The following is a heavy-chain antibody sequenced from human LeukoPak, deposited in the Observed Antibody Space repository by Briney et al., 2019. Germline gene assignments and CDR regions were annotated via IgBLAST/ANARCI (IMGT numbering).Heavy chain of an antibody. CDR1: GGSISSSSYY. V-gene: IGHV4-39*07. D-gene: IGHD5-18*01. CDR2: IYYSGST. J-gene: IGHJ4*02. Sequence: SETLSLTCTVSGGSISSSSYYWGWIRQPPGKGLEWIGSIYYSGSTYYNPSLKSRVTISVDTSKNQFSLKLSSVTAADTAVYYCARHGYSYGLEVDYWGQGTLVTVSS. CDR3: ARHGYSYGLEVDY.